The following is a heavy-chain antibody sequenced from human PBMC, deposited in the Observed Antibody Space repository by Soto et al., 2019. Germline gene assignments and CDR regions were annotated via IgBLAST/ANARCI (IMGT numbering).Heavy chain of an antibody. D-gene: IGHD2-8*01. CDR1: GFSFVNYA. CDR3: AKGGSRDNIVLMVYATAAFDI. J-gene: IGHJ3*02. V-gene: IGHV3-23*01. CDR2: LSGSGTST. Sequence: GGSLRLSCAASGFSFVNYAMNWVRQAPGKGLEWVSGLSGSGTSTYYADSVKGRFTISRDNSRDTLFLQMNSLRAEDTAVYYCAKGGSRDNIVLMVYATAAFDIWGQGTMVTVSS.